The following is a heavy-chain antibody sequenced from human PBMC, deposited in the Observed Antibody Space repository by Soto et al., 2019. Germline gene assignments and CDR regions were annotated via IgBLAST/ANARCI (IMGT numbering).Heavy chain of an antibody. V-gene: IGHV4-59*01. CDR2: IYYSGST. CDR3: ARFLGSSWYSPSYYYYYGMDV. CDR1: GGSFSSYY. J-gene: IGHJ6*02. D-gene: IGHD6-13*01. Sequence: PSETLSLTCTVSGGSFSSYYWSLIRQPPGKGLEWIGYIYYSGSTNYNPSLKSRVTISVDTSKNQFSLKLSSVTAADTAVYYCARFLGSSWYSPSYYYYYGMDVWGQGTTVTVSS.